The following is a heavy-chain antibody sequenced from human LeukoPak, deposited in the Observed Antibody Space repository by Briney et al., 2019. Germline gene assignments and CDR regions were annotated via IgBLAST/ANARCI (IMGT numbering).Heavy chain of an antibody. J-gene: IGHJ4*02. CDR2: ISYDGSNK. CDR1: GFTFSSYG. Sequence: GGSLRLSCAASGFTFSSYGMHWVRQAPGKGLEWVAVISYDGSNKYYADSVKGRFTISRDNSKNTLYLQMNSLRAEDTAVYYCAKVSSSWSIYFDYWGQGTLVTVSS. CDR3: AKVSSSWSIYFDY. V-gene: IGHV3-30*18. D-gene: IGHD6-13*01.